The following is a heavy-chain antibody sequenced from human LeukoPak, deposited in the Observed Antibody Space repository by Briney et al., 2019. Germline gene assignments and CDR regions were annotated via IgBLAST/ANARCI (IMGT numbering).Heavy chain of an antibody. CDR2: IRSGGRYI. CDR1: GFTFSTSD. Sequence: PGGSLRLSRATSGFTFSTSDMNWVRQTPGKGLEWVSSIRSGGRYIYYADSVKGRFTISRDNSGNSLFLQMNSLRAEDTAVYYWAKWVSHLGNIRGGWFDPWGQGTLVTVSS. V-gene: IGHV3-21*06. D-gene: IGHD1/OR15-1a*01. J-gene: IGHJ5*02. CDR3: AKWVSHLGNIRGGWFDP.